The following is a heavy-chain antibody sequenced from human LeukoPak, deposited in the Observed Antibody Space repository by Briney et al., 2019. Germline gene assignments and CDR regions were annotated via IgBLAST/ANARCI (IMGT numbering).Heavy chain of an antibody. D-gene: IGHD3-3*01. CDR1: GGSISSGGYC. V-gene: IGHV4-31*03. CDR2: IYYSGST. Sequence: PSETLSLTCTVSGGSISSGGYCWSWIRQHPGKGLEWIGYIYYSGSTYYNPSLKSRVTISVDTSKNQFSLKLSSVTAADTAVYYCAMLRFLEWSYDYWGQGTLVTVSS. CDR3: AMLRFLEWSYDY. J-gene: IGHJ4*02.